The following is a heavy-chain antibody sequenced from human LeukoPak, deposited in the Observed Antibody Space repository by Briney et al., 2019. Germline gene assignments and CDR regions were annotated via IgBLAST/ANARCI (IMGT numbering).Heavy chain of an antibody. D-gene: IGHD3-10*01. V-gene: IGHV3-7*01. J-gene: IGHJ4*02. CDR2: IKHDGSQE. CDR3: ARVGANYVFDY. Sequence: GGSLRLSCAASGFSFSSYWMTWVRQAPGKGLEWVATIKHDGSQEFSVDSVQGRFTISRDNAKNSLFLQMNSLRAQDTAIYYCARVGANYVFDYWGQGTLVTVSS. CDR1: GFSFSSYW.